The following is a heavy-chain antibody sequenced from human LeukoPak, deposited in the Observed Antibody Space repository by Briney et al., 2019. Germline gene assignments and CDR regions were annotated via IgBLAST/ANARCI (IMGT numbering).Heavy chain of an antibody. D-gene: IGHD1-26*01. J-gene: IGHJ4*02. Sequence: GASVKVSCKASGYTFTGYHMHWVRQAPGQGLEWMGRINPNSGDTNYAQKFQGRVTMTRDTSISTAYMELSRLRSDDTAVYYCARLVRVVGATIGNYWGQGTLVTVSS. V-gene: IGHV1-2*06. CDR1: GYTFTGYH. CDR3: ARLVRVVGATIGNY. CDR2: INPNSGDT.